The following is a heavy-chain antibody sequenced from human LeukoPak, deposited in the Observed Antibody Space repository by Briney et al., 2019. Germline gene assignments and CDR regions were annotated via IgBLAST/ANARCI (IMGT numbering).Heavy chain of an antibody. CDR3: ARQLSGTYYGMDA. CDR1: GGSISSYY. J-gene: IGHJ6*02. D-gene: IGHD6-6*01. CDR2: IYYSGST. V-gene: IGHV4-59*12. Sequence: SETLSLTCTVSGGSISSYYWSWIRQPPGKGLEWIGYIYYSGSTNYNPSLKSRVTMSVDTSKNQFSLKLSSVTAADTAVYYCARQLSGTYYGMDAWGQGTTVTVSS.